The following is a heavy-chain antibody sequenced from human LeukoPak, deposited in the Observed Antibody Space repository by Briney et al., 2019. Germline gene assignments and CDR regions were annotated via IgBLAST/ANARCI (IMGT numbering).Heavy chain of an antibody. V-gene: IGHV3-48*03. CDR1: GFTFSSYE. Sequence: RGSLRLSCAASGFTFSSYEMNWVRQAPGKGLEWVSYISSSGSTIYYADSVKGRFTISRDNAKNSLYLQMNSLRAEDTAVYYCARVLSDYDFWSGCRPSSSDYWGQGALVTVSS. J-gene: IGHJ4*02. D-gene: IGHD3-3*01. CDR2: ISSSGSTI. CDR3: ARVLSDYDFWSGCRPSSSDY.